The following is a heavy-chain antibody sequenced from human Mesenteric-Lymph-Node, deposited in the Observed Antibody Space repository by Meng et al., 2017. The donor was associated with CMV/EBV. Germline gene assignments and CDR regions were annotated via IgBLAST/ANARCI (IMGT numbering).Heavy chain of an antibody. CDR2: ISWNRGSI. CDR1: GFTFDDYA. D-gene: IGHD3-22*01. Sequence: GGSLRPSCEASGFTFDDYAMHWVRQAPGKGLEWVSGISWNRGSIGYADSVKGRFTISRDNAKNSLYLQMNSLRAEDTALYYCAKDSHYYDSSGYYDYWGQGTLVTVSS. V-gene: IGHV3-9*01. CDR3: AKDSHYYDSSGYYDY. J-gene: IGHJ4*02.